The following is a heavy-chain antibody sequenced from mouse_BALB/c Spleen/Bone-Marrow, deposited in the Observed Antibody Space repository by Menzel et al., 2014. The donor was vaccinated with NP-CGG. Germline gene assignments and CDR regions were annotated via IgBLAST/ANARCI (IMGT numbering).Heavy chain of an antibody. J-gene: IGHJ2*01. V-gene: IGHV1S126*01. CDR3: ARGDDGYYGDY. CDR2: IDPSDSET. Sequence: QVQLQQSGPQLVRPGASVKISCKASGYSFTSYWMHWVKQRPGQGLEWIGMIDPSDSETRLNQKFKDKATLTVDKSSSTAYMQLSSPTSEDSAVCYCARGDDGYYGDYWGQGTTLTVSS. CDR1: GYSFTSYW. D-gene: IGHD2-3*01.